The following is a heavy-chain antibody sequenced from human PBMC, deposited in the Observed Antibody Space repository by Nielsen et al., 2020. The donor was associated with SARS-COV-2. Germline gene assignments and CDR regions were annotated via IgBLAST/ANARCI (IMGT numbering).Heavy chain of an antibody. CDR2: VRSKANNYAT. D-gene: IGHD1-26*01. CDR1: GFTFSSYS. CDR3: TSPGGVGSTDIFYGLDL. J-gene: IGHJ6*02. Sequence: GGSLRLSCAASGFTFSSYSMNWVRQASGKGLEWVGHVRSKANNYATEYAASVKGRFIISRDDSKNTAYLQMNSLKTEDTAIYYCTSPGGVGSTDIFYGLDLWGQGTTVTVSS. V-gene: IGHV3-73*01.